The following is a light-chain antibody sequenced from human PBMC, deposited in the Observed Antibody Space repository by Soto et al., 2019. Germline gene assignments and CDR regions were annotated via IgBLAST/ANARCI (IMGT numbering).Light chain of an antibody. Sequence: DIQMTQSPSTPSASVEDRVTITCRASQSISSWLAWYQQKPGKAPKLLIYKASSLESGVPSRFSGSGSGTEFTLTISSLQPDDFATYYCQQFNNYPWTFGQGTRVEIK. CDR1: QSISSW. CDR3: QQFNNYPWT. CDR2: KAS. J-gene: IGKJ1*01. V-gene: IGKV1-5*03.